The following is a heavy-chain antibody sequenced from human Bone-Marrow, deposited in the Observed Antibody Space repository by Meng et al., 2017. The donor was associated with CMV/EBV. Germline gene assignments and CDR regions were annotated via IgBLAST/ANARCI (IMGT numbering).Heavy chain of an antibody. Sequence: GESLKISCAASGFTFSSYWMHWVRQAPGKGLVWVSRINSDGSSTSYADSVKGRFTISRDNAKNTLYLQMNSLRAEDTAVYYCASGPIFGDFFDYWGQGTLVTVSS. CDR2: INSDGSST. CDR3: ASGPIFGDFFDY. D-gene: IGHD3-3*01. CDR1: GFTFSSYW. V-gene: IGHV3-74*01. J-gene: IGHJ4*02.